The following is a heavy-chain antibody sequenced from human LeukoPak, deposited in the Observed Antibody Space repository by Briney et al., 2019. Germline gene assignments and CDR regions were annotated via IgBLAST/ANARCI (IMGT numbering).Heavy chain of an antibody. D-gene: IGHD6-13*01. CDR2: ISYDGSNK. CDR1: GFTFSSYA. CDR3: ARVLPGIAAAGNRAFDI. V-gene: IGHV3-30-3*01. J-gene: IGHJ3*02. Sequence: GSLRLSCAASGFTFSSYAMHWVRQAPGKGLEWVAVISYDGSNKYYADSVKGRFTISRDNSKNTLYLQMNSLRAEDTAVYYCARVLPGIAAAGNRAFDIWGQGTMVTVSS.